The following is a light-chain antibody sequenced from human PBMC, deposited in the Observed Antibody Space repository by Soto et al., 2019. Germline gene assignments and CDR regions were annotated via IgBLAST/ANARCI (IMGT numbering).Light chain of an antibody. J-gene: IGLJ3*02. CDR3: CSYAGGNGV. V-gene: IGLV2-23*02. Sequence: QSALTQPASVSGSPGQSITISCTGTSSDVWNYNLVSWYQLHPGKAPRLIIYEVTKRPSGVSDRFSGSKSANTASLTISGLQADDEADYYSCSYAGGNGVFGGGTKLTVL. CDR2: EVT. CDR1: SSDVWNYNL.